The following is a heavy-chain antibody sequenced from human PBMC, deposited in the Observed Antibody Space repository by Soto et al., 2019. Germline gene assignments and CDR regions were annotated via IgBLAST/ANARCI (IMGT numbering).Heavy chain of an antibody. V-gene: IGHV1-18*01. CDR3: ARSLVRGVIIVPWFDP. J-gene: IGHJ5*02. D-gene: IGHD3-10*01. CDR2: ISAYNGNT. CDR1: GYTFTSYG. Sequence: ASVKVSCKASGYTFTSYGISCVRQAPGQGLEWMGWISAYNGNTNYAQKLQGRVTMTTDTSTSTAYMELRSLRSDDTAVYYCARSLVRGVIIVPWFDPWGQGTLVTVSS.